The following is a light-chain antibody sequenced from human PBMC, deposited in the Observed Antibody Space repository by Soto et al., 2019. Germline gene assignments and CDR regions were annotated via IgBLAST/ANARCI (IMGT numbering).Light chain of an antibody. J-gene: IGKJ1*01. Sequence: EIVLTQSPGTLSLSPGERATLSCRASQSVSSSYLAWYQQKPGQAPRLPIYGASSRATGIPDRFSGSGSGTDFTLTISRLEPEDFAVYYCQQTGTFGQGTKVDIK. CDR3: QQTGT. CDR1: QSVSSSY. CDR2: GAS. V-gene: IGKV3-20*01.